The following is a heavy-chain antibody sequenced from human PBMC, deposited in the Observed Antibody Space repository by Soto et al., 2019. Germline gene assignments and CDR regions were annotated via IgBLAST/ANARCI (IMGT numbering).Heavy chain of an antibody. CDR3: ARESGWRSIADRLWTFGDYYYGIDV. D-gene: IGHD6-6*01. V-gene: IGHV3-30-3*01. CDR2: ISYDGSNK. CDR1: GFTFSSYA. J-gene: IGHJ6*02. Sequence: GGSLRLSCAASGFTFSSYAMHWVRQAPGKGLEWVAVISYDGSNKYYADSVKGRFTISRDNSKNTLYLQMNSLRAEDTAVYYCARESGWRSIADRLWTFGDYYYGIDVWGQGTTVTVYS.